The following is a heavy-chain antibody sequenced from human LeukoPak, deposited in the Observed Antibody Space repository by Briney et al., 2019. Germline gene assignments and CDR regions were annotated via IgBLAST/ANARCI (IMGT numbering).Heavy chain of an antibody. V-gene: IGHV3-74*01. CDR3: ARFVVVTAGDY. CDR2: LHSNGAFT. Sequence: GGSLRLSCSASGFTLSNYWMHWVRQAPGKGLVWVARLHSNGAFTTYADSVKGRFTISRDTAKNTLYLQMNSLRVEDSAVYYCARFVVVTAGDYWGQGTLVTVSS. CDR1: GFTLSNYW. J-gene: IGHJ4*01. D-gene: IGHD2-21*02.